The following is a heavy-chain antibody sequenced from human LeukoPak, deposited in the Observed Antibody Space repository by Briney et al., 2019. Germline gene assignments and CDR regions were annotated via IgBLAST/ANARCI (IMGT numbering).Heavy chain of an antibody. J-gene: IGHJ4*02. D-gene: IGHD5-24*01. V-gene: IGHV3-21*01. CDR1: GFTFSSYS. CDR3: ARDGSRDGYIRFDY. Sequence: GGSLRLSCAASGFTFSSYSMNWFRQAPGKGLEWVSSISSSSSYIYYADSVKGRFTISRDNAKNSLYLQMNSLRAEDTAVYYCARDGSRDGYIRFDYWGQGTLVTVSS. CDR2: ISSSSSYI.